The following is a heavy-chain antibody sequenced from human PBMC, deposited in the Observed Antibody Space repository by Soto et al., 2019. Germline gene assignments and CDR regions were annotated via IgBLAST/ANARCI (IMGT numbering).Heavy chain of an antibody. V-gene: IGHV4-38-2*01. D-gene: IGHD5-18*01. CDR3: ARSGTGYSYGHGFDP. Sequence: SETLSLTCAVSGYSISSGYYWGWIRQPPGKGLEWIGSIYHSGSTYYNPSLKSRVTISVDTSKNQFSLQLSSVTAADTAVYYCARSGTGYSYGHGFDPWGQGTLVTVSS. CDR2: IYHSGST. J-gene: IGHJ5*02. CDR1: GYSISSGYY.